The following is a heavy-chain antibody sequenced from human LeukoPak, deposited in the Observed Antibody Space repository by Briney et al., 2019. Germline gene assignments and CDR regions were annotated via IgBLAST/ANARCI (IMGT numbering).Heavy chain of an antibody. CDR1: GFTFRSYA. J-gene: IGHJ4*02. V-gene: IGHV3-23*01. CDR2: ISGSGGST. CDR3: AKDRGGWLLYLFDY. Sequence: PGGSLRLSCAASGFTFRSYAMSWVGQAPGKGLEWVSAISGSGGSTYCADSVKGRFTISRDNSKNTLYLQMNSLRAEDTAVYYGAKDRGGWLLYLFDYWGQGTRVTVSS. D-gene: IGHD3-3*01.